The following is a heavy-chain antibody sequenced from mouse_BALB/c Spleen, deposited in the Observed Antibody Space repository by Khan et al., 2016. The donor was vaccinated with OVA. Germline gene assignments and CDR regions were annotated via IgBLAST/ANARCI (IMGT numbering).Heavy chain of an antibody. V-gene: IGHV5-6*01. CDR1: GFTFSSYS. Sequence: EVELVESGGDLVKPGGSLKLSCAASGFTFSSYSMSWVRQIPDKRLEWVATMSSGGDYTYYPDSVKGRFTISRDTAKNTLYLQMSSLKSEDTAMYYCASHLTGSLAYWGQGTLVTVSA. CDR3: ASHLTGSLAY. D-gene: IGHD4-1*01. CDR2: MSSGGDYT. J-gene: IGHJ3*01.